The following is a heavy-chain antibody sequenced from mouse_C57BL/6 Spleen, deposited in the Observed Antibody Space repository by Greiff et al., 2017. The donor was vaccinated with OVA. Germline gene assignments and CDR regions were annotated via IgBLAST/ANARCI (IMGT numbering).Heavy chain of an antibody. CDR3: ARERGGDYYAMDY. Sequence: VQLQQSGPELVKPGASVKISCKASGYAFSSSWMNWVKQRPGKGLEWIGRIYPGDGDTNYNGKFKGKATLTADKSSSTAYMQLSSLTSEDSAVYFCARERGGDYYAMDYWGQGTSVTVSS. V-gene: IGHV1-82*01. CDR2: IYPGDGDT. J-gene: IGHJ4*01. CDR1: GYAFSSSW.